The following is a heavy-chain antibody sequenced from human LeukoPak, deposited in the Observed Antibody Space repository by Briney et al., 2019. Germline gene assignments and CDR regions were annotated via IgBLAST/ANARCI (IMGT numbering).Heavy chain of an antibody. V-gene: IGHV4-39*01. CDR3: ASHLGRDVFDY. J-gene: IGHJ4*02. Sequence: PSETLSLTCTVSVGSVSTGLHYWGWIRQPPGQGLEWIGTTYFTGNTYYNPSLQSRVNISIDTSKNQFFLRLGSVTAADTAVYYCASHLGRDVFDYWGQGVLVAVSS. CDR2: TYFTGNT. CDR1: VGSVSTGLHY. D-gene: IGHD3-16*01.